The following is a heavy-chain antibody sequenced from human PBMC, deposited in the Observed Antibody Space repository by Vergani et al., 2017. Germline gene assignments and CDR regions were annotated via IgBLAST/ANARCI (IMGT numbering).Heavy chain of an antibody. CDR3: ARVRMATVTD. CDR2: IIPILGIA. J-gene: IGHJ4*02. CDR1: GGTFSSYA. Sequence: QVQLVQSGAEVKKPGSSVKVSCKASGGTFSSYAISWVRQAPGQGLEWMGRIIPILGIANDAQTFQGRVTSTADKSTSTAYMELSSLGSGDTAVYYCARVRMATVTDWGQGTLVTVSS. D-gene: IGHD4-11*01. V-gene: IGHV1-69*04.